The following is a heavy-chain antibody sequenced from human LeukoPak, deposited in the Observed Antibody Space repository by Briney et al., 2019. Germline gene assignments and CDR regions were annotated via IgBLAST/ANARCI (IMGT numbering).Heavy chain of an antibody. V-gene: IGHV4-31*03. CDR2: IYYSGIT. CDR3: ARAESITMVRGVTDLTPYFDY. J-gene: IGHJ4*02. Sequence: PSQTLSLTCTVSGGSISSGGYYWSWIRQHPGKGLEWIGYIYYSGITYYNPSLKGRVTISVDTSKNQFSLKLSSVTAADTAVYYCARAESITMVRGVTDLTPYFDYWGQGTLVTVSS. CDR1: GGSISSGGYY. D-gene: IGHD3-10*01.